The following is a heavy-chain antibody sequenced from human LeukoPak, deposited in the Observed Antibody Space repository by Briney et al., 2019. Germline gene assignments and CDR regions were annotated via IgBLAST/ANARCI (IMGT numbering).Heavy chain of an antibody. CDR3: ASLAAENYDILTGRRAHTDAFDI. CDR1: GGTFSSYA. V-gene: IGHV1-69*06. D-gene: IGHD3-9*01. CDR2: IIPIFGTA. J-gene: IGHJ3*02. Sequence: ASVKVSCKASGGTFSSYAISWVRQAPGQGLEWMGGIIPIFGTANYAQKFQGRVTITADKSTSTAYMELSSLRSEDTAVYYCASLAAENYDILTGRRAHTDAFDIWGQGTMVTVSS.